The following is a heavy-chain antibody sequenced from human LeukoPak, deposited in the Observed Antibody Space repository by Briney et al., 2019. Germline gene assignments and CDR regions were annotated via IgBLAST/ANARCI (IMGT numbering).Heavy chain of an antibody. CDR2: INHSGST. J-gene: IGHJ4*02. D-gene: IGHD3-3*01. CDR3: ARDRGGSGYYSDYFDY. Sequence: PSETLSLTCAVYGGSFSGYYWSWIRQPPGKGLEWIGEINHSGSTNYNPSLKSRVTISVDASKNQFSLKLSSVTAADTAVYYCARDRGGSGYYSDYFDYWGQGTLVTVSS. CDR1: GGSFSGYY. V-gene: IGHV4-34*01.